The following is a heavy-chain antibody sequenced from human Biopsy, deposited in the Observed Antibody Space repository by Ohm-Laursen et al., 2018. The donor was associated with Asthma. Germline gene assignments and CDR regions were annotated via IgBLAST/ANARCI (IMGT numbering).Heavy chain of an antibody. CDR2: INSVFGTT. J-gene: IGHJ4*02. V-gene: IGHV1-69*13. Sequence: GASVKVSCKSLGGTFNTYVIGWVRQAPGQGLEWMGGINSVFGTTTYPQKFQDRVTITADDSTSTVYMELSSLRSEDTAAYYCARKAGSCISRTCYSLDFWGQGTLVTVPS. CDR1: GGTFNTYV. D-gene: IGHD2-2*01. CDR3: ARKAGSCISRTCYSLDF.